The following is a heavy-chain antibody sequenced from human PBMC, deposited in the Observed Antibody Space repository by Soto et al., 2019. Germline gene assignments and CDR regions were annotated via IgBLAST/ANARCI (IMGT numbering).Heavy chain of an antibody. CDR3: ARDPGGQYCTRTSCLYVFDH. V-gene: IGHV3-23*01. CDR2: ISDSGST. Sequence: EVQLLESGGALVQPGGSLRLSCAASGFTFSNHAMNWVRQAPGKGLEWVSTISDSGSTYYADSVKGRFTISRDNSKNTQYLQKNSLRAEDTAVDDGARDPGGQYCTRTSCLYVFDHWGQGTLVIVSS. D-gene: IGHD2-2*01. CDR1: GFTFSNHA. J-gene: IGHJ4*02.